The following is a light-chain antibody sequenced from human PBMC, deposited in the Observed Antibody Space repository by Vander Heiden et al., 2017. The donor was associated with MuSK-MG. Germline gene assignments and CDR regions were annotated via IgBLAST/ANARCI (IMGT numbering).Light chain of an antibody. J-gene: IGLJ3*02. CDR3: SSHTSSSTWV. V-gene: IGLV2-14*01. CDR2: EVS. CDR1: SSEVGGYNY. Sequence: QSALTQPASVSGSPGQSITISCTGTSSEVGGYNYVSWYQQHPGKAPKLMIYEVSNRPSGVSNRFSGSKSGNTASLSISGLQAEDEADYYCSSHTSSSTWVFGGGTKLTVL.